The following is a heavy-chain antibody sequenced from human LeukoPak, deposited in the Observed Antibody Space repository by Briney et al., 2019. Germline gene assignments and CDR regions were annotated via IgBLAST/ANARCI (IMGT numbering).Heavy chain of an antibody. CDR2: INPNSGGT. Sequence: GASVKVSCKASGYTFTGYYMHWVRQAPGQGLEWMGWINPNSGGTNYAQKFKGWVTMTRDTSISTAYMELSRLRSDDTAVYYCARGATIGDASDYYYGMDVWGQGTTVTVSS. D-gene: IGHD5-12*01. J-gene: IGHJ6*02. CDR3: ARGATIGDASDYYYGMDV. CDR1: GYTFTGYY. V-gene: IGHV1-2*04.